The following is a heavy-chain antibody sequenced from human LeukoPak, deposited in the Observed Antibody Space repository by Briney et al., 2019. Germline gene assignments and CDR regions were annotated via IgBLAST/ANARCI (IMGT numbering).Heavy chain of an antibody. CDR3: ARVPSPLLWFGELPVN. CDR1: GFTFSDYY. J-gene: IGHJ4*02. D-gene: IGHD3-10*01. CDR2: ISSSGSTI. V-gene: IGHV3-11*01. Sequence: GGSLRLSCAASGFTFSDYYMSWIRQAPGKGLEWVSYISSSGSTIYYADSVKGRFTISRDDAKNSLYLQMNSLRSDDTAVYYCARVPSPLLWFGELPVNWGQGTLVTVSS.